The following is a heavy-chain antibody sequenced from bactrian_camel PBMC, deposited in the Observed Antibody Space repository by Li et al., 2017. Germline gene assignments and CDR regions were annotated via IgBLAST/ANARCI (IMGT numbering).Heavy chain of an antibody. CDR3: VKGQSELWDFGY. CDR1: GNTYSTNC. D-gene: IGHD5*01. J-gene: IGHJ6*01. V-gene: IGHV3S53*01. Sequence: HVQLVESGGGSEQPGGSLRLSCGATGNTYSTNCMAWFRQTPGREREAVASIAMDGSTSYIDSVKGRFTISRDNIKNTLYLQLNSLKTEDTAMYYCVKGQSELWDFGYWGQGTQVTVS. CDR2: IAMDGST.